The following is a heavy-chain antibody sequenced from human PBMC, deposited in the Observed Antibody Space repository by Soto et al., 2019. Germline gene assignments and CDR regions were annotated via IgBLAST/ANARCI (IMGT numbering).Heavy chain of an antibody. D-gene: IGHD3-10*01. Sequence: QVQLVQSGAEVKKPGSSVKVSCKASGGTFSRYAISWVRQAPGHGLEWMGGIIPIFGTANYAQKFQGRVTSTADKSTSTAYMELSSLRSEDTAVYYCARLWFGEPINWFDPWGQGTLVTVSS. CDR2: IIPIFGTA. CDR3: ARLWFGEPINWFDP. V-gene: IGHV1-69*06. J-gene: IGHJ5*02. CDR1: GGTFSRYA.